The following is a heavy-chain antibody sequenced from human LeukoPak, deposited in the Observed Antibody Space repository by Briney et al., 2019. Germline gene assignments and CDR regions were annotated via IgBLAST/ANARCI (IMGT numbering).Heavy chain of an antibody. V-gene: IGHV1-18*01. CDR3: ARGGSGSPKSGPRGFDP. D-gene: IGHD3-10*01. J-gene: IGHJ5*02. Sequence: ASVKVSFKASGYTFTSYGISWVRQAPGQGLEWMGWISAYNGNTNYAQKLQGRVTMTTDTSTSTAYMELRSLRSDDTAVYYCARGGSGSPKSGPRGFDPWGQGTLVTVSS. CDR1: GYTFTSYG. CDR2: ISAYNGNT.